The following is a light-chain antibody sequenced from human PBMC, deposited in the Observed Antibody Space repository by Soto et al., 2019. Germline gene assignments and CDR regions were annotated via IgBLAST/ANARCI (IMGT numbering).Light chain of an antibody. CDR1: QTSGSNF. CDR2: ASS. V-gene: IGKV3-20*01. CDR3: QLYGISPQ. Sequence: LTQSPGTLSLSPGERATLSXXTSQTSGSNFLAWYQHKPGQAPRLLIYASSNRATGIPDRFSGSASGPDFTLTINRLEPEDFAVYYCQLYGISPQFGQGTRLEIK. J-gene: IGKJ5*01.